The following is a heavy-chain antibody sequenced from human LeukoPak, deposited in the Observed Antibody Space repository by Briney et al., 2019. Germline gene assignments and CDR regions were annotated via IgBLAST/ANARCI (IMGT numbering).Heavy chain of an antibody. D-gene: IGHD6-19*01. CDR1: GFTFSSYS. CDR3: ARDFYQYSSGSSDWFDP. CDR2: ISSSSSYI. V-gene: IGHV3-21*01. J-gene: IGHJ5*02. Sequence: KPGGSLRLSCAASGFTFSSYSMNWVRQAPGKGLEWVSSISSSSSYIYYADSVKGRFTISRDNAKNSLYPQMNSLRAEDTAVYYCARDFYQYSSGSSDWFDPWGQGTLVTVSS.